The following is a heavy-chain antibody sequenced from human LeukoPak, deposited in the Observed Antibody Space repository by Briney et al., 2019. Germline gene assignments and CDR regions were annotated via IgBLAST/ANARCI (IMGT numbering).Heavy chain of an antibody. Sequence: GGSLRLSCAASGFTFSSYSMNWVRQAPGKGLEWVSSISSSSSYIYYADSVKGRFTISRDNAKNSLYLQMNSLGAEDTAVYYCARDLYGSGSYGMDVWGQGTTVTVSS. D-gene: IGHD3-10*01. CDR2: ISSSSSYI. V-gene: IGHV3-21*01. CDR3: ARDLYGSGSYGMDV. CDR1: GFTFSSYS. J-gene: IGHJ6*02.